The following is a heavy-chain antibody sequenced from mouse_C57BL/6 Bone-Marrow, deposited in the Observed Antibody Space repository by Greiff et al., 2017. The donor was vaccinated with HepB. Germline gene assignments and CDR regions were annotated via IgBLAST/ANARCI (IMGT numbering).Heavy chain of an antibody. J-gene: IGHJ1*03. CDR3: ARRGGSSPWYFDV. Sequence: EVQLQQSGPELVKPGASVKIPCKASGYTFTDYNMDWVKQSHGKSPEWIGDINPNNGGTIYNQKFKGKATLTVDKSSSTAYMELRSLTSEDTAVYYCARRGGSSPWYFDVWGTGTTVTVSS. CDR2: INPNNGGT. D-gene: IGHD1-1*01. V-gene: IGHV1-18*01. CDR1: GYTFTDYN.